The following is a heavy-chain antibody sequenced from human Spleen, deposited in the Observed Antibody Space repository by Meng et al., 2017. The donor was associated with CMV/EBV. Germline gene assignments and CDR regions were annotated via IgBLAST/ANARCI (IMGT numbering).Heavy chain of an antibody. Sequence: FSDYYMHWIKQAPGKGPEWLGLVDPKDGETITAEKFQGRVTMTADTSTHTAYMHLRSLRSEDTAVSFFARPLSNLPTRLTRIRPFDYLGQGTLVTVSS. CDR3: ARPLSNLPTRLTRIRPFDY. CDR1: FSDYY. J-gene: IGHJ4*02. D-gene: IGHD4-23*01. V-gene: IGHV1-69-2*01. CDR2: VDPKDGET.